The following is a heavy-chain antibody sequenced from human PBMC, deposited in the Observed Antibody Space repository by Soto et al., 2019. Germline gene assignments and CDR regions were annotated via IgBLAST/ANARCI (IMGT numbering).Heavy chain of an antibody. D-gene: IGHD3-22*01. CDR2: INHSGST. J-gene: IGHJ4*02. CDR3: ARHEATTMIVKG. CDR1: GGSFSGYY. V-gene: IGHV4-34*01. Sequence: LSLTCAVYGGSFSGYYWSWIRQPPGKGLEWIGEINHSGSTNYNPSLKSRVTISLDTSKNQFSLKLSSVTAADTAVYYCARHEATTMIVKGWGQGTQVTVSS.